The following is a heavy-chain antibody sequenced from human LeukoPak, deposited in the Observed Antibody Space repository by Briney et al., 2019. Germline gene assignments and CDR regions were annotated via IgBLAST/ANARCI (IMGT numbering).Heavy chain of an antibody. Sequence: GGSLRLSCAASGLTFTDFWTNWVRLAQGRGLEWLANINPDGNEKYYVDSVKGRFAMSRDNAKNEVYLEMNSLRAEDTGVYYCSGRDSSRSPRAYWGQGTLVSVSS. CDR1: GLTFTDFW. V-gene: IGHV3-7*01. CDR2: INPDGNEK. J-gene: IGHJ4*02. CDR3: SGRDSSRSPRAY. D-gene: IGHD6-13*01.